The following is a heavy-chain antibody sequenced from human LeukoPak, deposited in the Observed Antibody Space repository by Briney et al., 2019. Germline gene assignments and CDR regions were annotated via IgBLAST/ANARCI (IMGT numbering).Heavy chain of an antibody. V-gene: IGHV3-7*04. CDR2: IKQDGSEK. J-gene: IGHJ6*02. Sequence: PGGSLRLSCAASGFTFSSYWMSWVRQAPGKGLEWVANIKQDGSEKYYVDSVKGRFTISRDNAKNSLYLQMNSLRAEDTAVYYCARVDVVATHWYYYYGMDVWGQGTTVTVSS. D-gene: IGHD5-12*01. CDR3: ARVDVVATHWYYYYGMDV. CDR1: GFTFSSYW.